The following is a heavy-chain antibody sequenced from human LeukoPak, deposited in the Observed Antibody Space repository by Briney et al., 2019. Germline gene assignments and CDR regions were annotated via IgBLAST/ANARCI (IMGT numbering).Heavy chain of an antibody. V-gene: IGHV4-59*01. Sequence: SETLSLTXTVSGGSISSYYWSWIRQPPGKGLEWIGYIYYSGSTNYNPSLKSRVTISVDTSKNQFSLKLSSVTAADTAVYYCARSADPMVVYAINYYYYMDVWGKGTTVTVSS. J-gene: IGHJ6*03. CDR3: ARSADPMVVYAINYYYYMDV. CDR1: GGSISSYY. CDR2: IYYSGST. D-gene: IGHD2-8*02.